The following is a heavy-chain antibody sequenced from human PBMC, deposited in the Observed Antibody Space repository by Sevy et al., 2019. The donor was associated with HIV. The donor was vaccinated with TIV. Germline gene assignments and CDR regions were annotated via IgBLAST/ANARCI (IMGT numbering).Heavy chain of an antibody. CDR2: IIPIFGTA. CDR3: ARGRLLTYCSSTSCYYYYGMYV. Sequence: ASVKVSCKASGGTFSSYAISWVRQAPGQGLEWMGGIIPIFGTANYAQKFQGRVTITADESTSTAYMELSSLRSEDTAVYYCARGRLLTYCSSTSCYYYYGMYVWGQGTTVTVSS. V-gene: IGHV1-69*13. D-gene: IGHD2-2*01. CDR1: GGTFSSYA. J-gene: IGHJ6*02.